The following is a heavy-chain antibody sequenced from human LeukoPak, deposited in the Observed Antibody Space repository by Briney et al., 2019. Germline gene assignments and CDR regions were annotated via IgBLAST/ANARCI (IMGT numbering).Heavy chain of an antibody. V-gene: IGHV4-39*01. CDR3: ARSPGRGSTYNSFDP. D-gene: IGHD3-10*01. J-gene: IGHJ5*02. CDR2: FYDSGST. Sequence: SETLSLTCTVSGGSISSSSYYWGWLRQPPGKELVWIGSFYDSGSTYHNPSLKSRLTISGDTTKNQLSLKLSPLTAEDTAVYYCARSPGRGSTYNSFDPWGQGTLVTVSS. CDR1: GGSISSSSYY.